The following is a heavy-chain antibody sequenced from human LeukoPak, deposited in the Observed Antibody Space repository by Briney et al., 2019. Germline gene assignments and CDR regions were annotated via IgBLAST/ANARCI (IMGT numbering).Heavy chain of an antibody. CDR3: ARDYCSSTSCHWYFDL. CDR2: TYYRSKWYN. Sequence: SQTLSLTCAISGDSVSSNIVAWNWIRQSPSRGLEWLGRTYYRSKWYNDYAVSVKSRITISRDTSKNQFSLQLDSVTPEDTAVYYCARDYCSSTSCHWYFDLWGRGTLVTVSS. CDR1: GDSVSSNIVA. J-gene: IGHJ2*01. V-gene: IGHV6-1*01. D-gene: IGHD2-2*01.